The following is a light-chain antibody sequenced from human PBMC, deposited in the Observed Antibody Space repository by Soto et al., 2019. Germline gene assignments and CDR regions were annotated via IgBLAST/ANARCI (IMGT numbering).Light chain of an antibody. CDR2: KAS. CDR3: QQYNSYPYT. V-gene: IGKV1-5*03. Sequence: DIQMTQSPSTLSASVGDRVTITCRASQSISSWLAWYQQKPGKAPKLLIYKASALESGVPSRFSGSGSGTEFTLTISSLQPDDFATYYCQQYNSYPYTFGQGTKLEIK. CDR1: QSISSW. J-gene: IGKJ2*01.